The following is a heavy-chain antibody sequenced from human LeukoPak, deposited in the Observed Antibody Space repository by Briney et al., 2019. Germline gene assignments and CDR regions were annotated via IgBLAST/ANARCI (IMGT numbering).Heavy chain of an antibody. CDR3: ARVQGGILRYFDWLPPPKNNWFDP. V-gene: IGHV1-2*02. D-gene: IGHD3-9*01. Sequence: ASVKVSCKASGYTFTGYYMHWVRQAPGQGLEWMGWINPNSGGTNYAQKFQGRVTMTRDTSISTAYMELSRLRSDDTAVYYCARVQGGILRYFDWLPPPKNNWFDPWGQGTLVTVSS. CDR1: GYTFTGYY. J-gene: IGHJ5*02. CDR2: INPNSGGT.